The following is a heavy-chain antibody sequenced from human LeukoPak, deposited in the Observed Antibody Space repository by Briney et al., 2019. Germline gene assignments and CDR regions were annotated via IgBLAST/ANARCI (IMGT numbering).Heavy chain of an antibody. CDR3: ARQWHSSRGPKGGSYYYYGMDV. Sequence: GGSLRLSCAASGFTFSSYGMHWVRQAPGKGLEWVALISYDGSSKYYADSVKGRFTISRDNPKNTLYLQMNSLRPEDTAVYYCARQWHSSRGPKGGSYYYYGMDVWGQGTTVTVSS. V-gene: IGHV3-30*03. J-gene: IGHJ6*02. CDR1: GFTFSSYG. CDR2: ISYDGSSK. D-gene: IGHD6-13*01.